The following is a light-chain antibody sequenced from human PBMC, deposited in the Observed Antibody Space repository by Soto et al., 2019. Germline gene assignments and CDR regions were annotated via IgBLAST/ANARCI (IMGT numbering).Light chain of an antibody. J-gene: IGKJ2*01. CDR1: QSVSSN. CDR2: GAS. CDR3: QQYNNWPPYT. V-gene: IGKV3-15*01. Sequence: EIVMTQSPATLSVSPGERATLSCRASQSVSSNLAWYQQKPGQAPRLLIYGASTRATGIPARFSGSGSGTEFTLTISSLQSVDFAVYYGQQYNNWPPYTFGQGTKLEIK.